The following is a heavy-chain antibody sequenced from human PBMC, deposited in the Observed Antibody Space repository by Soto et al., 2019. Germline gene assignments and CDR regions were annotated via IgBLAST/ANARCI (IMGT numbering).Heavy chain of an antibody. J-gene: IGHJ3*02. CDR3: ATLGATLGRDAFDI. D-gene: IGHD1-26*01. Sequence: EVKLVESGGGLVKPGGSLRLSCAASGFTFSSYSMNWVRQAPGKGLEWVSSISSSSSYIYYADSVKGRFTISRDKAKNSLSLQTNCLRAEDTALYYCATLGATLGRDAFDIWGQGTMVTVSS. V-gene: IGHV3-21*01. CDR2: ISSSSSYI. CDR1: GFTFSSYS.